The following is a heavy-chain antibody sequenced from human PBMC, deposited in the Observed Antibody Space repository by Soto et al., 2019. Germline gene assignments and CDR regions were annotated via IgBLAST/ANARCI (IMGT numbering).Heavy chain of an antibody. V-gene: IGHV3-30*18. CDR1: GFTFSSYG. CDR2: ISYDGSNK. J-gene: IGHJ3*02. D-gene: IGHD3-22*01. Sequence: QVQLVESGGGVVQPGRSLRLSCAASGFTFSSYGMHWVRQAPGKGLEWVAVISYDGSNKYYADSVKGRFTISRDNSKNTLYLQRTSLRAEDTAVYYCAKDLTMIVVVIGSFDIWGQGTMVTVSS. CDR3: AKDLTMIVVVIGSFDI.